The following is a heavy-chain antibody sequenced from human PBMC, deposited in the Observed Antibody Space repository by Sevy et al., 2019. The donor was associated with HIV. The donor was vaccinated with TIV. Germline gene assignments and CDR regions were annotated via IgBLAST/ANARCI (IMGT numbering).Heavy chain of an antibody. J-gene: IGHJ4*02. CDR3: ARGQWELPY. CDR1: GESFGGFY. CDR2: IIPAGIT. D-gene: IGHD1-26*01. Sequence: SETLSLTCAVYGESFGGFYWSWIRQPPGKGLEWIGDIIPAGITNYNPSLKSRVTISIDSSKNQFSLKMNSVTAADTAVYYCARGQWELPYWGQGTQVTVSS. V-gene: IGHV4-34*01.